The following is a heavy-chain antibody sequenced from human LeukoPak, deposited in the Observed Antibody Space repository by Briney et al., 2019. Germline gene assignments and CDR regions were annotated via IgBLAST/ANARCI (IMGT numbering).Heavy chain of an antibody. CDR2: ISYDGSNE. V-gene: IGHV3-30*18. D-gene: IGHD2-8*01. CDR3: AKVVYYERGGFDY. J-gene: IGHJ4*02. CDR1: GFSFSSYG. Sequence: GGSLRLSCAASGFSFSSYGMHWVRQAPGKGLEWVALISYDGSNEYYADSVKGRFTISRDNSKNTLYLQMNSLRAEDAAVYFCAKVVYYERGGFDYWGQGTLVTVSS.